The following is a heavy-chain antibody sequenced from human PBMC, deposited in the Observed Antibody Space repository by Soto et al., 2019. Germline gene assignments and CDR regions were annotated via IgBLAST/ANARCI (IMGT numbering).Heavy chain of an antibody. CDR3: ASTTIFGVVIIDY. Sequence: PGESLQISCKGSGYSFNKYWIGWVRQMPGKGLEWMGSIYPGDSDTRYSPSFQGQVTMSADKSISTAYLQWSSLKASDTAMYYCASTTIFGVVIIDYWGQGTLVTVSS. CDR2: IYPGDSDT. CDR1: GYSFNKYW. D-gene: IGHD3-3*01. J-gene: IGHJ4*02. V-gene: IGHV5-51*01.